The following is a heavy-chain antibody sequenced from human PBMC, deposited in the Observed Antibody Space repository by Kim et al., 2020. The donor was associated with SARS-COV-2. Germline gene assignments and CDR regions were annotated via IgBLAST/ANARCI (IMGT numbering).Heavy chain of an antibody. J-gene: IGHJ4*02. CDR3: ARDLFLLQGLVNGSFDY. V-gene: IGHV3-48*03. D-gene: IGHD6-19*01. CDR2: ISSSGSTI. Sequence: GGSLRLSCPASGFTFSSYEMNWVRQAPGKGLEWVSYISSSGSTIYYADSVKGRFTISRDNAKNSLYLQMNSLRAEDTAVYYCARDLFLLQGLVNGSFDYWGQGTLVTVSS. CDR1: GFTFSSYE.